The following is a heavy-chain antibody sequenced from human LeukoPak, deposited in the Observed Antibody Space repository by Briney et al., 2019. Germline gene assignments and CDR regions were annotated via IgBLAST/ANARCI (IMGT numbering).Heavy chain of an antibody. CDR1: GFTFSSYW. V-gene: IGHV3-74*01. D-gene: IGHD6-13*01. CDR3: ARESGIAAALDL. J-gene: IGHJ5*02. CDR2: INTDGSST. Sequence: GGSLRLSCAASGFTFSSYWMHWVRQAPGKGLVWVSRINTDGSSTSYADSVKGRFTISRDNAKNTLYLQMNSPRAEDTAVYYCARESGIAAALDLWGQGTLVTVSS.